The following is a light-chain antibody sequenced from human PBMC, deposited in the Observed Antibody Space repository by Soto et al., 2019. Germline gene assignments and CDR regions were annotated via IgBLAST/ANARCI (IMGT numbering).Light chain of an antibody. J-gene: IGKJ4*01. Sequence: AIQLTQSPSSLSASLWDIVTITCRSSQGITSAIAWYRQRPGMAPELLIYNVSTLASGVTSRFSGSGSGTDFTLTISALQPEDFATYYCQQFSTYPLTFGGGTKVDIK. CDR3: QQFSTYPLT. CDR2: NVS. V-gene: IGKV1-13*02. CDR1: QGITSA.